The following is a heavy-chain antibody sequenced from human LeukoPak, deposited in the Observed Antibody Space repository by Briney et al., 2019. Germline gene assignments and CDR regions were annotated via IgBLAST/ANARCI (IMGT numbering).Heavy chain of an antibody. D-gene: IGHD5-12*01. CDR3: AKGAISGYGGYFFDY. CDR1: GFTFRNSA. Sequence: GGSLRLSCAVSGFTFRNSAMHWVRQAPGKGLEYVSGISSNGGSTFYASAVKGRFTISRDNSKNTLYLQMNSLRAEDTAVYYCAKGAISGYGGYFFDYWGQGTLVTVSS. V-gene: IGHV3-64*01. J-gene: IGHJ4*02. CDR2: ISSNGGST.